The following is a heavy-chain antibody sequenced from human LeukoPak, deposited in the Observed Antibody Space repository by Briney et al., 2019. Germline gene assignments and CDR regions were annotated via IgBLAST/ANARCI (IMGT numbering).Heavy chain of an antibody. Sequence: GGSLRLSCAASGFTFSSYVMHWVRQAPGKGLEWVAIISYDGSNEYYADSVKGRFTISRDNSKNTLYLQMNSLRAADTAVYYCASNIEGRYCVNYFDYWGQGTLVTVSS. CDR1: GFTFSSYV. J-gene: IGHJ4*02. CDR3: ASNIEGRYCVNYFDY. V-gene: IGHV3-30*04. D-gene: IGHD2/OR15-2a*01. CDR2: ISYDGSNE.